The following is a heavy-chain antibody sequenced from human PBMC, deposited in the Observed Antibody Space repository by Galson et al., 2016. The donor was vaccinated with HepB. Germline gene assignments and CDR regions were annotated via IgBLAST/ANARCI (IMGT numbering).Heavy chain of an antibody. CDR3: ATSTGYRSGWGAFDI. Sequence: SVKVSCKASGFTFSTSAVQWVRQARGQPLEWIGWIIVGSGQTNYAQKFQERVTITRDTSISTAYMELTSLTSDATAIYYCATSTGYRSGWGAFDIWGQGTMVTVSS. V-gene: IGHV1-58*01. CDR2: IIVGSGQT. D-gene: IGHD6-25*01. J-gene: IGHJ3*02. CDR1: GFTFSTSA.